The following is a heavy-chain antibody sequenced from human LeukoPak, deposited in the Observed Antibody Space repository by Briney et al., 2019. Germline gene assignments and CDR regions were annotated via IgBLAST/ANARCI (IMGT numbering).Heavy chain of an antibody. Sequence: SETLSLTCTVSGGSISSSSYYWGWIRQPPGKGLEWIGSIYYSGSTYYNPSLKSRVTISVDTSKNQFSLKLSSVTAADTAVYYCARKPRAESYQLLVYYMDVWGKGTTVTVSS. V-gene: IGHV4-39*01. D-gene: IGHD2-2*01. J-gene: IGHJ6*03. CDR2: IYYSGST. CDR3: ARKPRAESYQLLVYYMDV. CDR1: GGSISSSSYY.